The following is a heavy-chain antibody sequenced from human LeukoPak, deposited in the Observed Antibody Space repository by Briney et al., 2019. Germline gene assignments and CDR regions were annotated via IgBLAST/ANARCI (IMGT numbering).Heavy chain of an antibody. V-gene: IGHV4-59*08. Sequence: SETLSLTCTASGGSISSYYWSWIRQPPGKGLEWIGYIYYSGSTNYNPSLKSRVTISVDTSKNQFSLKLSSVTAADTAVYYCASRRDGYNGYYYGMDVWGQGTTVTVSS. CDR2: IYYSGST. D-gene: IGHD5-24*01. J-gene: IGHJ6*02. CDR1: GGSISSYY. CDR3: ASRRDGYNGYYYGMDV.